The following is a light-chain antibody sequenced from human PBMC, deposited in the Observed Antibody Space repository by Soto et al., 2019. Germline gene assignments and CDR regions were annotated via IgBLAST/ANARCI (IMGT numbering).Light chain of an antibody. Sequence: DIQMTQSPSSLSAIVGDRVTITCRASQSISSYLNWFQQKPGKAPKLLIYATSSLQSGVSSRFSGSGSGTEFTLTISSLQPEDFATYYWQQSYRTPQTFGQGTKVDIK. CDR3: QQSYRTPQT. V-gene: IGKV1-39*01. CDR1: QSISSY. CDR2: ATS. J-gene: IGKJ1*01.